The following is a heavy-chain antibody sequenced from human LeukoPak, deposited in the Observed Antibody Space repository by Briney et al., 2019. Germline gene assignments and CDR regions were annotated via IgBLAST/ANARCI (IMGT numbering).Heavy chain of an antibody. CDR3: ARELMVRGEVDY. CDR1: GGTFSSYA. J-gene: IGHJ4*02. D-gene: IGHD3-10*01. V-gene: IGHV1-69*04. Sequence: SVKVSCKASGGTFSSYAIRWVRQAAGQGLEWMGRIIPFLGIANYAQKFQGRVTITADKSTSTAYMELSSLRSEDTAVYYCARELMVRGEVDYWGQGTLVTVSS. CDR2: IIPFLGIA.